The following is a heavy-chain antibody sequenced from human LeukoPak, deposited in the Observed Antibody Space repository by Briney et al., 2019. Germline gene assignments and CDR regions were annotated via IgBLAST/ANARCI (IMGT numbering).Heavy chain of an antibody. D-gene: IGHD3-22*01. J-gene: IGHJ6*02. V-gene: IGHV4-31*03. Sequence: PSQTLSLTCTVSGGSISSGGYYWSWIRQHPGKGLEWIGYIYYSGSTYYNPSLKSRVTISVDTSKSQFSLKLSSVTAADTAVYYCARDSSGYYYYYYGMDVWGQGTTVTVSS. CDR3: ARDSSGYYYYYYGMDV. CDR2: IYYSGST. CDR1: GGSISSGGYY.